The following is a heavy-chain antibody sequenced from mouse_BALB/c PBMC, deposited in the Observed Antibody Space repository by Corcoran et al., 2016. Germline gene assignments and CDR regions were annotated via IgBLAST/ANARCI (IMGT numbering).Heavy chain of an antibody. CDR3: ARRASIRLRRYYAMDY. V-gene: IGHV9-3-1*01. CDR2: INTYTGEP. D-gene: IGHD2-4*01. Sequence: QIQLVQSGPELRKPGETVKISCKASGYTFTNYGMNWVKQAPGKGLKWMGWINTYTGEPTYADDFTGRFAFSLETSASTAYLQINTLKNEDTATYFCARRASIRLRRYYAMDYWGQGTSVTVSS. CDR1: GYTFTNYG. J-gene: IGHJ4*01.